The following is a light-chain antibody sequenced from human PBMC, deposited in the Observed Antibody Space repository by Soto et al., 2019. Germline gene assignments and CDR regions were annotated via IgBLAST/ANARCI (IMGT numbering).Light chain of an antibody. Sequence: IVLTQSPASLSSSAGERATISCRASQGVSSSYLAWYQQKPGQAPRLLIYNAFNRATGVPERFSGSGSGTDFTLTISRLEPEDFAVYYCQQYGSSPGTFGGGTKVEIK. J-gene: IGKJ4*01. CDR1: QGVSSSY. CDR2: NAF. V-gene: IGKV3-20*01. CDR3: QQYGSSPGT.